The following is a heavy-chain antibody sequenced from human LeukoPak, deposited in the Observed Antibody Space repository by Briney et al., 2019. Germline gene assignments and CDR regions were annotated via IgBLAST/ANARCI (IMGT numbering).Heavy chain of an antibody. V-gene: IGHV3-66*01. CDR2: IYSGGDT. D-gene: IGHD6-19*01. CDR3: AKERNLEIAVAGTIFDY. CDR1: GFTFDDYA. Sequence: GSLRLSCAASGFTFDDYAMHWVRQAPGKGLELVSVIYSGGDTYYADSVKGRFTTSRDNSKNMIYLEMSSLKTEDTAVYYCAKERNLEIAVAGTIFDYWGQGTLVTVSS. J-gene: IGHJ4*02.